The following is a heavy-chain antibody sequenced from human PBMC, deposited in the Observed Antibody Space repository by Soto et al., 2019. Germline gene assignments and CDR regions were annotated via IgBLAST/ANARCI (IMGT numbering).Heavy chain of an antibody. CDR1: GFTFSTYA. D-gene: IGHD5-18*01. Sequence: PGGSLRLSCAASGFTFSTYAMSWVRQAPGKGLEWVAAISGSGGSTYYADSVKGRFTISRDNSKNTLYLQMNSLRAEDTAVYYCAKDLLPVVQLWFVGEQGYWFDPWGQGT. CDR3: AKDLLPVVQLWFVGEQGYWFDP. CDR2: ISGSGGST. V-gene: IGHV3-23*01. J-gene: IGHJ5*02.